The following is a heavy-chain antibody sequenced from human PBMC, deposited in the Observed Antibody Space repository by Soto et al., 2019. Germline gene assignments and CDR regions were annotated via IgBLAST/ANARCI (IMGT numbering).Heavy chain of an antibody. Sequence: ASVKVSCKASGGTFSSYAISWVRQAPGQGLEWMGGIIPIFGTANYAQKFQGRVTITADKSTSTAYMELSSLRSEDTAVYYCARTSRLPYYFDYWGQGTLVTVSS. V-gene: IGHV1-69*06. CDR3: ARTSRLPYYFDY. D-gene: IGHD6-25*01. J-gene: IGHJ4*02. CDR2: IIPIFGTA. CDR1: GGTFSSYA.